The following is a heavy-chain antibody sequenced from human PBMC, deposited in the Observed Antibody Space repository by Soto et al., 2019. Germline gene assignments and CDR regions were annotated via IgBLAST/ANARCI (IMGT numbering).Heavy chain of an antibody. V-gene: IGHV1-46*01. CDR3: AINYYDSSAYLY. Sequence: ASVKVSCKASGHTFIDYYMHWVRQAPGQGLDWLGKIDPSGNGTSYAERFQGRITLTSDTSTNTVYVELSSLRSEDTAIYYCAINYYDSSAYLYWGQGXLVTVYS. D-gene: IGHD3-22*01. CDR1: GHTFIDYY. CDR2: IDPSGNGT. J-gene: IGHJ4*02.